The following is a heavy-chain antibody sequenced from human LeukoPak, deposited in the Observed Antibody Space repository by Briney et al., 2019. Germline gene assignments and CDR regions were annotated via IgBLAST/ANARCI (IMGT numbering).Heavy chain of an antibody. J-gene: IGHJ4*02. V-gene: IGHV3-15*01. D-gene: IGHD3-22*01. Sequence: RGGSPRHSRAASGFTFNHPWMSWGRQDPGEGPEWDGRIKSKTDGGPTDYAAPGTGRLTIPRDDPKNTPELQMHTLNTHRTPVHYCTTEYYDNSSGYPFDYGGQGGLVTVSS. CDR2: IKSKTDGGPT. CDR1: GFTFNHPW. CDR3: TTEYYDNSSGYPFDY.